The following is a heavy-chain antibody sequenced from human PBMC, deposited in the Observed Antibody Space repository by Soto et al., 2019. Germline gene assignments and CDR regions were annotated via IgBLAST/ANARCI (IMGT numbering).Heavy chain of an antibody. CDR3: ARGISAAYDLGYYGMDV. V-gene: IGHV1-69*13. CDR1: GGTFSSYA. CDR2: IIPIFGTA. D-gene: IGHD3-3*01. Sequence: SVKVSCKASGGTFSSYAISWVRQAPGQGLEWMGGIIPIFGTANYAQKFQGRVTITADESTSTAYMELSSLRSEDTAVYYCARGISAAYDLGYYGMDVWGQGTTVTVSS. J-gene: IGHJ6*02.